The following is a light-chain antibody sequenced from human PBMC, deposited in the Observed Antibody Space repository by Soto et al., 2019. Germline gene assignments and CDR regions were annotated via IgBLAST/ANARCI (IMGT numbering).Light chain of an antibody. Sequence: EIVLTQSPGTLSLSPGDKATLSCRASQNVANYLDWYQQKPGQAPRLLIYGASARALGIPARFSGSGSGTEFSFTVTSLQSEDFAVYYCQQYDQWPITFGQGTRLEIK. V-gene: IGKV3-15*01. CDR2: GAS. J-gene: IGKJ5*01. CDR3: QQYDQWPIT. CDR1: QNVANY.